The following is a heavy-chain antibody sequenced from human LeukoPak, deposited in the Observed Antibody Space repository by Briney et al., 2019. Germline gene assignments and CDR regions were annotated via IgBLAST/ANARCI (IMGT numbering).Heavy chain of an antibody. Sequence: GGSLRLSCAASGFTVSSNYMSWVRQAPGKGLEWVSVIYSGGSTYYADSVKGRFTISRDNSKNTLYLQMNSLRAEDTAVYYCARVRGYYDCSGYLDYWGQGTLVTVSS. CDR2: IYSGGST. J-gene: IGHJ4*02. CDR3: ARVRGYYDCSGYLDY. D-gene: IGHD3-22*01. CDR1: GFTVSSNY. V-gene: IGHV3-53*01.